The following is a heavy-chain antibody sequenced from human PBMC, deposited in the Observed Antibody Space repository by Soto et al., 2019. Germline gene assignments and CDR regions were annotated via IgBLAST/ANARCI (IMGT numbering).Heavy chain of an antibody. CDR2: MYYSGST. CDR1: GGSISSGGYY. V-gene: IGHV4-39*01. CDR3: ARIVVIPAAPDYYNYYGVDV. Sequence: LETLSLTCTVSGGSISSGGYYWSWIRQSPGKGLEWIGNMYYSGSTYYNLSLKSRVTMSVDTSKNQLSLKISSVTAADTSVYYCARIVVIPAAPDYYNYYGVDVWGQGTTVTVSS. D-gene: IGHD2-2*01. J-gene: IGHJ6*02.